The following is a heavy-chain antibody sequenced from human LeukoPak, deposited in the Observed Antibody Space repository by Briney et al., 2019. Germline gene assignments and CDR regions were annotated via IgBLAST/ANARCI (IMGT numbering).Heavy chain of an antibody. Sequence: SETLSLTCTVSGGSISSYYWGWIRQPPGKGLEWITIIHSGESPYYSPSLESRVTMAIDTSKNQFSLKLNSVTAADTAVYYCARGGGVRTGSGWRPGNWFDPWGQGTLVIVSS. CDR1: GGSISSYY. D-gene: IGHD6-19*01. J-gene: IGHJ5*02. CDR3: ARGGGVRTGSGWRPGNWFDP. CDR2: IHSGESP. V-gene: IGHV4-59*04.